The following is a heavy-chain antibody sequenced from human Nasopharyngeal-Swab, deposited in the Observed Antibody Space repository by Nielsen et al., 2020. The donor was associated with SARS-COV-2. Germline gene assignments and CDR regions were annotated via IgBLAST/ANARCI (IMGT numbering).Heavy chain of an antibody. CDR2: IKQDGSEK. Sequence: GESLKISCAASGFTFSSYWMSWVRQAPGKGLEWVANIKQDGSEKYYVDSVKGRFTISRDNAKNSLYLQMNSLRAEDTAVYYCARDPVYSVRRNEGTGGYFDYWGQGTLVTVSS. J-gene: IGHJ4*02. V-gene: IGHV3-7*01. D-gene: IGHD1-1*01. CDR1: GFTFSSYW. CDR3: ARDPVYSVRRNEGTGGYFDY.